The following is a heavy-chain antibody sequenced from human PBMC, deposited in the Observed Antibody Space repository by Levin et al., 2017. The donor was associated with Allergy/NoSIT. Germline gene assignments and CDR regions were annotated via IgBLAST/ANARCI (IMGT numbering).Heavy chain of an antibody. V-gene: IGHV1-18*01. J-gene: IGHJ4*02. CDR1: GYTFTSYG. Sequence: GESLKISCKASGYTFTSYGISWVRQAPGQGLEWMGWISAYNGNTNYAQKLQGRVTMTTDTSTSTAYMELRSLRSDDTAVYYCARNKYYDILTGYYNDWFFDYWGQGTLVTVSS. CDR2: ISAYNGNT. CDR3: ARNKYYDILTGYYNDWFFDY. D-gene: IGHD3-9*01.